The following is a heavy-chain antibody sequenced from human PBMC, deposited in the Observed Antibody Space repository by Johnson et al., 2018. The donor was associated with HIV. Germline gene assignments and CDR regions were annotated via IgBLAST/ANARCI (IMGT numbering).Heavy chain of an antibody. CDR2: IWYDGSNK. V-gene: IGHV3-33*06. CDR1: GFTFSNYG. CDR3: AKLFLTTESVDI. J-gene: IGHJ3*02. D-gene: IGHD2/OR15-2a*01. Sequence: QVQLVESGGGVVQPGRSLRLSCAASGFTFSNYGMHWVRQAPGKGLEWVAVIWYDGSNKYYADSVKGRLTISRDNSKNTLYLQMNSLRDEDTAVYYCAKLFLTTESVDIWCQGTMVTVSS.